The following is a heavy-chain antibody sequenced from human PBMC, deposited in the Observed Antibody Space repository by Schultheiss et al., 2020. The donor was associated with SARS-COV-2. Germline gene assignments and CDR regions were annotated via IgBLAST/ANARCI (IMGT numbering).Heavy chain of an antibody. CDR3: ARRVYSSSSSLGYWYFDL. CDR1: GGSFSSYY. Sequence: SETLSLTCAVYGGSFSSYYWSWIRQPPGKGLEWIGYIYYSGSTNYNPSLKSRVTISVDTSKNQFSLKLSSVTAADTAVYYCARRVYSSSSSLGYWYFDLWGRGTLVTVSS. J-gene: IGHJ2*01. D-gene: IGHD6-6*01. V-gene: IGHV4-59*12. CDR2: IYYSGST.